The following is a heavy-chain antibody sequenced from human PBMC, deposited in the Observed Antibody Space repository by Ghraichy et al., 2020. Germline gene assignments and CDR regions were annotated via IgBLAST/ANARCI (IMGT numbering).Heavy chain of an antibody. Sequence: GGSLRLSCEASGFTFTNYGMHWVRQAPGKGLEWVAVIFYDGTNQFYRDSVEGRFTITRDNSKNTLYLEMNSLRPEDTAVYYCAKDPAITVSGVITPDAFAVWGKGTMVTVSS. CDR3: AKDPAITVSGVITPDAFAV. CDR2: IFYDGTNQ. D-gene: IGHD3-3*01. CDR1: GFTFTNYG. V-gene: IGHV3-30*18. J-gene: IGHJ3*01.